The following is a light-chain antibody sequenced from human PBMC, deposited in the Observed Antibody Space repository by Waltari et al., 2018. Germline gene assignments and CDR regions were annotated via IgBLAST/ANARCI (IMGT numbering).Light chain of an antibody. Sequence: DIQMTQSPSTVSASVGDRVTITCRASQSISSWLAWYQQKPGKAPKLLIYDASSLESGVPSRFSCSGSGTEFTLTISSLQPDDFATYYCQQYSSFSTFGLGTKV. J-gene: IGKJ1*01. CDR2: DAS. CDR3: QQYSSFST. V-gene: IGKV1-5*01. CDR1: QSISSW.